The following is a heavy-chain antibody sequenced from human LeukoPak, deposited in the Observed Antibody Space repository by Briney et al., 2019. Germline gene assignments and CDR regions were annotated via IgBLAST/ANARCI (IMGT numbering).Heavy chain of an antibody. Sequence: GGSLRLSCAASGFTFSSYEMNWVRQAPGKGLEWVSYISSSGSTIYYADSVKGRFTISRDNSKNTLYLQMNSLRAEDTAVYYCAKTYSGSPRRGFFDIWGQGTMVTVSS. J-gene: IGHJ3*02. V-gene: IGHV3-48*03. CDR1: GFTFSSYE. D-gene: IGHD1-26*01. CDR3: AKTYSGSPRRGFFDI. CDR2: ISSSGSTI.